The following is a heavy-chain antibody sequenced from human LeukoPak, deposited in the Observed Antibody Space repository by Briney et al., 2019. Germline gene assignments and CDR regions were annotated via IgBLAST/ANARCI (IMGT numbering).Heavy chain of an antibody. J-gene: IGHJ3*02. D-gene: IGHD1-26*01. V-gene: IGHV1-2*02. CDR1: GYTFTDYY. CDR2: INPNSGGT. CDR3: ARNKLGKAFDI. Sequence: ASVKVSCKASGYTFTDYYMHWVRQAPGQGLEWMGWINPNSGGTNRAQKFQDRITMTRDTSINTAYVEVSRLRYDDTAVYYCARNKLGKAFDIWGQGTMVTVSS.